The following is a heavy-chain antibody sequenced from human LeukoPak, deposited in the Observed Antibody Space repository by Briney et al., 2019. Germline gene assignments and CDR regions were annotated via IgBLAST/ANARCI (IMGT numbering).Heavy chain of an antibody. CDR1: GYTFTGYY. CDR3: ARDLGIDYYDSSGYYTGTLYFFDY. D-gene: IGHD3-22*01. Sequence: ASVKVSCKASGYTFTGYYFHWVRQAPGQGLEWMGWISAYNGDTKSAPKFQGRVTMTTDTSTSTAYMELRSLRSDDTAVYYCARDLGIDYYDSSGYYTGTLYFFDYWGQGTLVTVSS. CDR2: ISAYNGDT. V-gene: IGHV1-18*04. J-gene: IGHJ4*02.